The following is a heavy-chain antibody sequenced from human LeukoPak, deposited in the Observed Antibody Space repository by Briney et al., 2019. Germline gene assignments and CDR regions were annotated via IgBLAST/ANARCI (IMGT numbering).Heavy chain of an antibody. CDR1: GFTFSSYA. CDR3: ARDQDGEVGAPLFDP. Sequence: GGSLRLSCAASGFTFSSYAMHWVRQAPGKGLEWVAVISYDGSNKYYADSVKGRFTISRDSSKNTLYLQMNSLRAEDTAVYYCARDQDGEVGAPLFDPWGQGTLVTVSS. J-gene: IGHJ5*02. V-gene: IGHV3-30-3*01. CDR2: ISYDGSNK. D-gene: IGHD1-26*01.